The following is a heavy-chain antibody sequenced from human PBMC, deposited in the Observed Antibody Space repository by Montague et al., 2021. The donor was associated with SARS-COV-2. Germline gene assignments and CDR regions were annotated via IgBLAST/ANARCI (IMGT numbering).Heavy chain of an antibody. V-gene: IGHV4-59*01. J-gene: IGHJ5*02. D-gene: IGHD3-3*01. CDR3: AREIGLVTIFGVVTISGWFDP. CDR1: GGSISSYY. Sequence: SETLSLTCTVSGGSISSYYWSWIRQPPGKGLEWIGYIYYSGSTNXNPSLKSRVTISVDTSKNQFSLKLSSVTAADTAVYYCAREIGLVTIFGVVTISGWFDPWGQGTLVTVSS. CDR2: IYYSGST.